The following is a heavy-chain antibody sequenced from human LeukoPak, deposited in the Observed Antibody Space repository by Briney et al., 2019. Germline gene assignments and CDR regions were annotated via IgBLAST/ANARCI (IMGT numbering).Heavy chain of an antibody. CDR3: ARHYRRGVVVAVNY. Sequence: ASVKVSCKASGYTFTGYYMHWVRQAPGQGLERMGWINPNSGGTNYAQKFQGRVTMTRDTSISTAYMELSRLRSDDTAVYYCARHYRRGVVVAVNYWGQGTLVTVSS. CDR1: GYTFTGYY. CDR2: INPNSGGT. D-gene: IGHD2-15*01. J-gene: IGHJ4*02. V-gene: IGHV1-2*02.